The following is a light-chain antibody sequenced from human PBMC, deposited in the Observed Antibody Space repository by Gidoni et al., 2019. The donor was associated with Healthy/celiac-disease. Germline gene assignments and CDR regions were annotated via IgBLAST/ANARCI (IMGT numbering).Light chain of an antibody. CDR1: QSISSY. CDR3: QQSYSTPPT. V-gene: IGKV1-39*01. J-gene: IGKJ2*01. CDR2: AAS. Sequence: DIQMTQSPSSLSAAVGDRVTITCRASQSISSYLNWYQQKPGKAPKLLIDAASSLQSRVPSRFSGSGSGTDFTITISSLQPEDFATYYCQQSYSTPPTFGQGTKLEIK.